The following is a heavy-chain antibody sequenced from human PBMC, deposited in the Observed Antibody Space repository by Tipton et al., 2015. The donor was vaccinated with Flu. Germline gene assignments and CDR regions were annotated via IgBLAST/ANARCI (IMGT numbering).Heavy chain of an antibody. V-gene: IGHV3-30*04. J-gene: IGHJ6*02. CDR3: ARDYYDSSGYDNYYGLDV. D-gene: IGHD3-22*01. CDR2: ISNDGRKR. Sequence: SLRLSCAASKFTFSIYAMFWVRQAPGKGLEWVAVISNDGRKRHYADSVKGRFTISRDNSKNTLYLQMNRLRPEDTAVYYCARDYYDSSGYDNYYGLDVWGQGTTVTVSS. CDR1: KFTFSIYA.